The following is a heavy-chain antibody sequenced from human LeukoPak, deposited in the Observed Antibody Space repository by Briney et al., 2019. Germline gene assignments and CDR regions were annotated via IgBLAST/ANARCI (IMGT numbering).Heavy chain of an antibody. Sequence: GGSLRLSCAASGFTFNSYSMNWVRRAPGKGLEWVSYISSSRSIIYYADSVKGRFTISRDNAKNSLYLQMNSLRAEDTAVYYCARDGTTVTTSGALDASDLWGQGTMVTVSS. CDR3: ARDGTTVTTSGALDASDL. V-gene: IGHV3-48*01. J-gene: IGHJ3*01. CDR2: ISSSRSII. CDR1: GFTFNSYS. D-gene: IGHD4-17*01.